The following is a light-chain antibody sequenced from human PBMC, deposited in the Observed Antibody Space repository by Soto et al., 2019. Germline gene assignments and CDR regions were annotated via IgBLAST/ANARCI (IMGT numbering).Light chain of an antibody. CDR2: DAS. Sequence: EIVLTQSPATLSLSPGERATLSCRASQSVSSYLAWYQQKPGQAPRLLIYDASNRATGIPARFSGSGSGTDFTLTISSLEPEDFAVYYCQQRSNWPLLTLGGGTTVDIK. V-gene: IGKV3-11*01. CDR3: QQRSNWPLLT. CDR1: QSVSSY. J-gene: IGKJ4*01.